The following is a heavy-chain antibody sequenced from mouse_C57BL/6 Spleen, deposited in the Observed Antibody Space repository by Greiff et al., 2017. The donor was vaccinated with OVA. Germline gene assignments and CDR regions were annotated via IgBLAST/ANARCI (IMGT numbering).Heavy chain of an antibody. D-gene: IGHD1-1*01. Sequence: EVKLMESGGGLVKPGGSLKLSCAASGFTFSDYGMHWVRQAPEKGLEWVAYISSGSSTIYYADTVKGRFTISRDNAKNTLFLQMTSLRSEDTAMYYCARDTTVVGGSYFDYWGQGTTLTVSS. CDR3: ARDTTVVGGSYFDY. CDR2: ISSGSSTI. J-gene: IGHJ2*01. V-gene: IGHV5-17*01. CDR1: GFTFSDYG.